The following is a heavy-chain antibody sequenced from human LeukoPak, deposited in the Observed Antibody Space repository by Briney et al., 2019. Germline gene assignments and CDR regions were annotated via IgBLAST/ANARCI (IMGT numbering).Heavy chain of an antibody. V-gene: IGHV3-23*01. Sequence: LEWVSAISGSGGSTYYADSVKGRFTISRDNSKNTLYLQMNSLRAEDTAVYYCAKDPGMKVYWGQGTLVTVSS. CDR2: ISGSGGST. J-gene: IGHJ4*02. CDR3: AKDPGMKVY.